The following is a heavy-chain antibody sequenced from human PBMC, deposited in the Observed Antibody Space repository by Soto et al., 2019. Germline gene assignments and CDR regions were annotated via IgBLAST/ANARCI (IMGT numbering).Heavy chain of an antibody. J-gene: IGHJ4*02. V-gene: IGHV1-8*01. Sequence: ASVKVSCKASGGTFSSHAISWVRQAPGQGLEWMGWIIPISGTTGYAQKFQGRVTMTRDTSTRTAYLELSSLRSEDTAVYYCARKIPDTGGFDYWGQGVLVTVSS. D-gene: IGHD2-8*02. CDR1: GGTFSSHA. CDR3: ARKIPDTGGFDY. CDR2: IIPISGTT.